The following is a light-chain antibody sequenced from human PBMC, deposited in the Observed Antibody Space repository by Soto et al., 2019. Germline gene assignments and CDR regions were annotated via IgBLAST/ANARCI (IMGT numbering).Light chain of an antibody. Sequence: DIVMTQSPDSLAVSLGERATINCKSSQTVLYSFNNKNYLLWYQQKPGQPPKLLISWASTRESGVPDRFSGSGSGTDFTLTISSLQAEDVAVYYCQQHFATPHTFGQGTKLEI. J-gene: IGKJ2*01. CDR3: QQHFATPHT. CDR2: WAS. V-gene: IGKV4-1*01. CDR1: QTVLYSFNNKNY.